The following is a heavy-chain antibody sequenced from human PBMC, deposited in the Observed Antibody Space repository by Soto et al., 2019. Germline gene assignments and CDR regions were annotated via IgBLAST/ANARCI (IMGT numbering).Heavy chain of an antibody. J-gene: IGHJ6*02. CDR3: ARDHRAYYYGMDV. CDR1: GGSVSSGSYY. Sequence: QVQLQESGPGLVKPSETLSLTCTVSGGSVSSGSYYWRWIRQPPGKGLEWIGYIYYSGSTNYNPSLKRRVTISVDTSKNQFSLKLSSVTAADTAVYYCARDHRAYYYGMDVWGQGTTVTVSS. V-gene: IGHV4-61*01. CDR2: IYYSGST.